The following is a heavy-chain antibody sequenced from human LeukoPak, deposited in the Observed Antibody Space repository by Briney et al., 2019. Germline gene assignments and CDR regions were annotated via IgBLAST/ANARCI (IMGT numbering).Heavy chain of an antibody. CDR1: GYIFTDYG. Sequence: ASVKVSCRASGYIFTDYGFSWLRQAPGQGLEWMGGIIPIFGTANYAQKFQGRVTITADESTSTAYMELSSLSSDDTAVYFCERGRPESPFDPWGQGTLVTVSS. CDR2: IIPIFGTA. D-gene: IGHD1-1*01. V-gene: IGHV1-69*13. J-gene: IGHJ5*02. CDR3: ERGRPESPFDP.